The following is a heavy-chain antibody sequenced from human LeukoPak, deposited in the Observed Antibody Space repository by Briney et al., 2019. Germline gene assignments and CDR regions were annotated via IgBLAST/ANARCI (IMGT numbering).Heavy chain of an antibody. CDR3: ATGGYSSGWYVAGPKYYFDY. J-gene: IGHJ4*02. Sequence: GASVKVSCKASGYTFTGYYMHWVRQAPGQGLEWMGWINPNSGGTNYAQKFQGRVTMTRDTSISTAYMELSRLRSDDTAVYYCATGGYSSGWYVAGPKYYFDYWGQGTLVTVSS. CDR1: GYTFTGYY. V-gene: IGHV1-2*02. D-gene: IGHD6-19*01. CDR2: INPNSGGT.